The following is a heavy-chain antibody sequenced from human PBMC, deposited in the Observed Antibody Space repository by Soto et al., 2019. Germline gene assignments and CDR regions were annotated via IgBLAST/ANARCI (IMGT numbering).Heavy chain of an antibody. Sequence: SVKVSCKASGGTFSRYSITWVRRAPGHGLEWIGRIIPIFGIPTYAQKFQGRVTITADESTSTAYMELSSLRSDDTAVYYCAREDRDRETGLVPAAIDGMDVWGQ. D-gene: IGHD2-2*01. J-gene: IGHJ6*02. CDR2: IIPIFGIP. V-gene: IGHV1-69*13. CDR1: GGTFSRYS. CDR3: AREDRDRETGLVPAAIDGMDV.